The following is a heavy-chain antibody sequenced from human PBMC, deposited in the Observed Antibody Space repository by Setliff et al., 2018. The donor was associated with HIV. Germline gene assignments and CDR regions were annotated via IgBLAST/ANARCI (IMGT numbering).Heavy chain of an antibody. Sequence: SETLSLTCTVSGGSISSSSYYWGWIRQPPGKGREWIGSIFYSGSANYNPSLRSPVAISVDTSKNQFSLKLTSVTAADTAVYYCARMWRWSGPESYYFDSWGRGTLVTVSS. J-gene: IGHJ4*02. D-gene: IGHD2-21*01. CDR1: GGSISSSSYY. V-gene: IGHV4-39*01. CDR2: IFYSGSA. CDR3: ARMWRWSGPESYYFDS.